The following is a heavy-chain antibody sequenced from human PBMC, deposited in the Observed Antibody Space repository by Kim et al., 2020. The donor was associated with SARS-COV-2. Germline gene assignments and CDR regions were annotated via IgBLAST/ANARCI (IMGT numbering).Heavy chain of an antibody. CDR1: GFTFSSYA. CDR2: ISYDGSNK. V-gene: IGHV3-30-3*01. CDR3: ARDRDSSGWYRGYYFDY. J-gene: IGHJ4*02. D-gene: IGHD6-19*01. Sequence: GGSLRLSCAASGFTFSSYAMHWVRQAPGKGLEWVAVISYDGSNKYYADSVKGRFTISRDNSKNTLYLQMNSLRAEDTAVYYCARDRDSSGWYRGYYFDYWGQGTLVTVSS.